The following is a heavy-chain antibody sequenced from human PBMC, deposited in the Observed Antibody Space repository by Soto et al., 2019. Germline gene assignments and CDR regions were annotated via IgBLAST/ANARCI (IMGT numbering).Heavy chain of an antibody. CDR1: GGSISSYY. D-gene: IGHD1-26*01. CDR3: ARLGGSYAVPHFDY. V-gene: IGHV4-59*08. Sequence: SETLSLTCTVSGGSISSYYWSWIRQPPGTGLEWIGDINHSGSTNYNPSLKSRVTLSVDTSKNQFSLKLSSVTAADTAVYYCARLGGSYAVPHFDYWGQGTLVTVSS. J-gene: IGHJ4*02. CDR2: INHSGST.